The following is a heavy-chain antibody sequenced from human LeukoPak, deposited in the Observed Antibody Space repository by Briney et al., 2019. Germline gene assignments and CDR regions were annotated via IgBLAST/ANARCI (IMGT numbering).Heavy chain of an antibody. CDR1: GFTFSSYA. Sequence: PGGSLRLSCAASGFTFSSYAMSWVRQAPGKGLEWVSGISGSATSTYYANSVKGRFTISRDNSKNTLYLQMNSLRAEDTAVYYCARDRTRSSRYYYYYYGMDVWGQGTTVTVSS. CDR2: ISGSATST. D-gene: IGHD6-6*01. J-gene: IGHJ6*02. V-gene: IGHV3-23*01. CDR3: ARDRTRSSRYYYYYYGMDV.